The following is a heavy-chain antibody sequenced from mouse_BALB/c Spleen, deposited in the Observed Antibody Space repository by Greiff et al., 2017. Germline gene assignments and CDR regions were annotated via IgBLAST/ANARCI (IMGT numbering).Heavy chain of an antibody. Sequence: VMLVESGPGLVAPSQSLSITCTVSGFSLTSYGVHWVRQPPGKGLEWLGVIWAGGSTNYNSALVSRLSISKDNSKSQVFLTMNSLQTDDTAMYSCASSHYCGYAMDYWGQGTSVTVSS. CDR2: IWAGGST. D-gene: IGHD1-2*01. CDR3: ASSHYCGYAMDY. J-gene: IGHJ4*01. CDR1: GFSLTSYG. V-gene: IGHV2-9*02.